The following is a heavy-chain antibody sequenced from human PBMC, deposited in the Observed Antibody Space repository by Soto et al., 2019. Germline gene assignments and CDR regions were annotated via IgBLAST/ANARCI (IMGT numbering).Heavy chain of an antibody. CDR1: GYSFTSYW. Sequence: GESLKISCKGSGYSFTSYWISWVRQMPGKGLEWMGRIDPSDSYTNYSPSFQGHVIISADKSISTAYLQWSSLKASDTAMYYCARRSPRYDFWSGYYTGGMDVWGQGTTVTVSS. D-gene: IGHD3-3*01. V-gene: IGHV5-10-1*01. CDR3: ARRSPRYDFWSGYYTGGMDV. CDR2: IDPSDSYT. J-gene: IGHJ6*02.